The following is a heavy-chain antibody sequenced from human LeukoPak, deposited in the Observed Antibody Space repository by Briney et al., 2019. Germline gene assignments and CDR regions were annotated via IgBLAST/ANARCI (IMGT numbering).Heavy chain of an antibody. CDR2: MNPNSGNT. CDR1: GYTFTSYD. Sequence: GASVKVSCKASGYTFTSYDINWVRQATGQGLEWMGWMNPNSGNTGYAQKFRGRVTITRNTSISTAYMELSSLRSEDTAVYYCARRRLYSSGWYTGDYFDYWGQGTLVTVSS. D-gene: IGHD6-19*01. J-gene: IGHJ4*02. CDR3: ARRRLYSSGWYTGDYFDY. V-gene: IGHV1-8*03.